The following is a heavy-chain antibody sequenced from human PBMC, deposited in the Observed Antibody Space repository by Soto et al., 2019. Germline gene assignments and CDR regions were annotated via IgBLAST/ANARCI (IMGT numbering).Heavy chain of an antibody. CDR1: GGTFSSYA. Sequence: SVKVSCKASGGTFSSYAISWVRQAPGQGLEWMGGITPIFGTANYAQKFQGRVTIAADKSTSTAYMELSSLRSEDTAVYYCAREYYYGSGSYYNWFDPWGQGTLVTVSS. J-gene: IGHJ5*02. CDR3: AREYYYGSGSYYNWFDP. V-gene: IGHV1-69*06. D-gene: IGHD3-10*01. CDR2: ITPIFGTA.